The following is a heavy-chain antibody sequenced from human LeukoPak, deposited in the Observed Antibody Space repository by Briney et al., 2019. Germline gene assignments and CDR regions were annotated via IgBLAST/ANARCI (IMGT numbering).Heavy chain of an antibody. J-gene: IGHJ4*02. D-gene: IGHD3-22*01. CDR2: ICSNGRTT. CDR1: VVTFSDYY. CDR3: ATSSGTYYYDNVGYYLDY. Sequence: GESLRLSCAASVVTFSDYYMTWIRQAPGKGLEWISYICSNGRTTYYADSVKGRFTISRDNANNSLYLQMSSLRAEDTAVYYCATSSGTYYYDNVGYYLDYWGQGTLVTVSS. V-gene: IGHV3-11*04.